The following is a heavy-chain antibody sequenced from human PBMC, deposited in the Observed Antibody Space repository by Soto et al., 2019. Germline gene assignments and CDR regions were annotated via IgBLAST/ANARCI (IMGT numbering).Heavy chain of an antibody. CDR3: ARARGARYFDY. D-gene: IGHD2-15*01. V-gene: IGHV4-30-4*01. Sequence: QVQLQESGTGLVKPSQTLSLTCTVSGGSISSGDYYWSWIRQPPGKGLEWIGYIYYSGGTYYNPSLKSRVTIAVDTSKIQCALKLSSVTAADTAVYYCARARGARYFDYWGQGTLVTVSS. J-gene: IGHJ4*02. CDR2: IYYSGGT. CDR1: GGSISSGDYY.